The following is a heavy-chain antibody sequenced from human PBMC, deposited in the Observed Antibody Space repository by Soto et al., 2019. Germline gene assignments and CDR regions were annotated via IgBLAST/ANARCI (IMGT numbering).Heavy chain of an antibody. V-gene: IGHV3-30*18. CDR3: AKDRHSYGTEHYYYGMDV. CDR2: ISYDGGNK. Sequence: QVQLVESGGGVVQPGRSLRLTCAASGFIFSSYGMHWVRQAPGKGLEWVATISYDGGNKYYVDSVKGRLTISRDNSKNTLYLQMNGLRAEDTAVYHCAKDRHSYGTEHYYYGMDVWGQGTTVTVSS. D-gene: IGHD5-18*01. CDR1: GFIFSSYG. J-gene: IGHJ6*02.